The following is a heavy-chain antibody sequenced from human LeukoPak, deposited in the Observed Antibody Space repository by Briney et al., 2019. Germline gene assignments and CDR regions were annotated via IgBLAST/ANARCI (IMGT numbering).Heavy chain of an antibody. D-gene: IGHD5-12*01. Sequence: ASVKVSCKASGYIFTCYNMHWVRQAPGQGLEWMGLISPSSGGTNYAQGFQDRVTITRDTSINTVYKVLSGLKCDDSAVFYCGNDYGHGGFWDYWGRGILVTVSS. J-gene: IGHJ4*02. CDR3: GNDYGHGGFWDY. V-gene: IGHV1-2*02. CDR1: GYIFTCYN. CDR2: ISPSSGGT.